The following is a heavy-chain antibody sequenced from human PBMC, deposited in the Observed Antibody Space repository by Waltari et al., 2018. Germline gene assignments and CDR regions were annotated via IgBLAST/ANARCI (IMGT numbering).Heavy chain of an antibody. V-gene: IGHV3-66*01. CDR1: GLNININY. Sequence: EEQLVESGGGLVQPGGSLRLSCAVSGLNININYMSWGRQAPGKDLEWVSVIYSGGNTYYADSVKGRFIISRDTSKNTLYLQMNSLRAEDTAIYYCARDHHVLRFSYGLDVWGQGTTVTVSS. CDR3: ARDHHVLRFSYGLDV. J-gene: IGHJ6*02. CDR2: IYSGGNT. D-gene: IGHD3-3*01.